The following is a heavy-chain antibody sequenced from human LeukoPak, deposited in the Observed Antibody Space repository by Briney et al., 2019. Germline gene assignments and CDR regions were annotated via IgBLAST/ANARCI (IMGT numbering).Heavy chain of an antibody. CDR2: IDPSSGNT. CDR1: GYALTNYY. V-gene: IGHV1-46*01. Sequence: GASVKVSCKASGYALTNYYMSWVRQAPGQGPEWMGAIDPSSGNTQFAPKFQGRVTMTEDTSTDTAYMELSSLRSEDTAVYYCAASNLDFWSGWGYWGQGTLVTVSS. D-gene: IGHD3-3*01. CDR3: AASNLDFWSGWGY. J-gene: IGHJ4*02.